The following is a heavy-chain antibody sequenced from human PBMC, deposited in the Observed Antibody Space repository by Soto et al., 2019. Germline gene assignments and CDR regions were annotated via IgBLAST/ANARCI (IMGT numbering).Heavy chain of an antibody. V-gene: IGHV4-39*07. D-gene: IGHD3-22*01. Sequence: PSETLSLTCTVSGGSISSSSFHWGWIRQPPGKGLEWIGEINHSGSTNYNPSLKNRVTISVDTSKNQFSLKLSSVTAADTAVYYFARDELEYYYDSSGYYYSYWGQGTLVTVSS. J-gene: IGHJ4*02. CDR3: ARDELEYYYDSSGYYYSY. CDR2: INHSGST. CDR1: GGSISSSSFH.